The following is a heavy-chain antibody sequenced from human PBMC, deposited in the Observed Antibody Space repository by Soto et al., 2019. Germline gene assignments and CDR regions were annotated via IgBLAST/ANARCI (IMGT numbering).Heavy chain of an antibody. CDR3: ARRQIPPPTRGAANARGGMDV. CDR1: GFTFNNYG. Sequence: QVQLVESGGGVVQPGRSLRLSCAASGFTFNNYGMHWVRQAPGKGLEWLAVIWNDGSNNYYANSVKGRFTISRDNSKNTLYLQQNSLSAEDAAVYYCARRQIPPPTRGAANARGGMDVWGQGTTVTVSS. CDR2: IWNDGSNN. D-gene: IGHD6-25*01. J-gene: IGHJ6*02. V-gene: IGHV3-33*01.